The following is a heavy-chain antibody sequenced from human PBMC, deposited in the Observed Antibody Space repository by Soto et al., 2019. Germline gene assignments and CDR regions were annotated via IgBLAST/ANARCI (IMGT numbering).Heavy chain of an antibody. CDR1: GDSVSSNYY. V-gene: IGHV4-4*02. CDR2: IYHTGTT. D-gene: IGHD6-19*01. Sequence: QVQLQESGPGLVKPSGTLSLTCAVSGDSVSSNYYWCWVRQPPGKGLEWIGEIYHTGTTNYNPSLKSRVTISVDKSNNQFSLDLSSVTAADTAVYYCARSAGWYAVHSWGPGPLVTVSS. J-gene: IGHJ4*02. CDR3: ARSAGWYAVHS.